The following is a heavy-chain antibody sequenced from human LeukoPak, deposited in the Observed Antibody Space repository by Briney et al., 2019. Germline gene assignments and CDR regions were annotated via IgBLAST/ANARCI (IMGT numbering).Heavy chain of an antibody. D-gene: IGHD2-2*01. CDR1: GGSFSGYY. J-gene: IGHJ6*03. CDR2: INHSGST. CDR3: ALVVPADYYYYYMDV. V-gene: IGHV4-34*01. Sequence: SETLSLTCAVYGGSFSGYYWSWIRQPLGKGLEWIGEINHSGSTNYNPSLKSRVTISVDTSKKQFSLKLSSVTAADTAVYYCALVVPADYYYYYMDVWGKGTTVTVSS.